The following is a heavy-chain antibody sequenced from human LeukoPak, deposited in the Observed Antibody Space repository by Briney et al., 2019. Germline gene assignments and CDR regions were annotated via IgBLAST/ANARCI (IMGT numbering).Heavy chain of an antibody. V-gene: IGHV3-21*01. J-gene: IGHJ4*02. CDR3: ASRGVAVAGTRSIDY. CDR2: ISSSSSYM. Sequence: GGSLRLSCAASGFTFSSYSMNWVRQAPGKGLEWVSSISSSSSYMYYADSVKGRFTISRDNAKNSLYLQMDSLRAEDTAVYYCASRGVAVAGTRSIDYWGQGTLVTVSS. CDR1: GFTFSSYS. D-gene: IGHD6-19*01.